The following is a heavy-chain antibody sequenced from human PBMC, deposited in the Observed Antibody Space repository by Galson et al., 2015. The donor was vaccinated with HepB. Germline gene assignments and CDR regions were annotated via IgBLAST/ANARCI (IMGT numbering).Heavy chain of an antibody. J-gene: IGHJ6*02. Sequence: SLRLSCAASGFTFNSFGMHWVRQAPAKGLEWVAVIWHDGSNKYYADSVKGRFTISRDNSKNTLYLQMSSLRAEDTAVYYCARDQRPQDRHTGNYFDYYYFYGMDVWGQGTTVTVSS. CDR2: IWHDGSNK. V-gene: IGHV3-33*01. CDR3: ARDQRPQDRHTGNYFDYYYFYGMDV. D-gene: IGHD1-26*01. CDR1: GFTFNSFG.